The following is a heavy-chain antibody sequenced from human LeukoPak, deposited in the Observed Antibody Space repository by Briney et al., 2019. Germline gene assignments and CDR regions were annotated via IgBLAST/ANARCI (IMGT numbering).Heavy chain of an antibody. Sequence: GASVKVSCKASGYTFTSYGISWVRQATGQGLEWMGWMNPNSGNTGYAQKFQGRVTMTRNTSISTAYMELSSLRSEDTAVYYCARGPWALADAAALHDAFDIWGQGTMVTVSS. D-gene: IGHD2-2*01. J-gene: IGHJ3*02. CDR3: ARGPWALADAAALHDAFDI. CDR1: GYTFTSYG. CDR2: MNPNSGNT. V-gene: IGHV1-8*02.